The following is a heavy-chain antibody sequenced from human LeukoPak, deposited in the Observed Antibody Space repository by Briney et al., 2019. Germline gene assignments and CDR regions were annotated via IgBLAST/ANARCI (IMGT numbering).Heavy chain of an antibody. CDR3: ARDGVVGATKWGHFDF. V-gene: IGHV3-21*04. CDR2: ITTSSSYI. CDR1: GLTLNYYS. J-gene: IGHJ4*02. Sequence: GESLTLSCAASGLTLNYYSMDWVRQAPGKGLEWVASITTSSSYIYYADSVRGRFTIFRDNAKNSLYLQMSSLRAEDTAVYYCARDGVVGATKWGHFDFWGQGTRVTVSS. D-gene: IGHD1-26*01.